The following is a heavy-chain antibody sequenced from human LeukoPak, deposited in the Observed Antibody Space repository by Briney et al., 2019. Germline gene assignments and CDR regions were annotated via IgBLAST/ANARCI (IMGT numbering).Heavy chain of an antibody. CDR2: ISGSGGTT. CDR1: GFTFNNYA. D-gene: IGHD5-18*01. Sequence: QPGGSLRLSCAASGFTFNNYAMTWVHQAPGKGLEWVSAISGSGGTTLYADSVKGRFTISRDNSKSTLYLQMNSLRAEDTAVYYCAKDQGIQLWLKYFQHWGQGTLVTVSS. CDR3: AKDQGIQLWLKYFQH. V-gene: IGHV3-23*01. J-gene: IGHJ1*01.